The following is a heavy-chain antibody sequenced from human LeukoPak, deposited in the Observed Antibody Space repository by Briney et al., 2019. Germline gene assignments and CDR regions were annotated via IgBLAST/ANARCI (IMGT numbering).Heavy chain of an antibody. CDR2: ISWNSGSI. D-gene: IGHD4-17*01. CDR3: ARRATVTSGHSYPDY. CDR1: GFTFDDYA. V-gene: IGHV3-9*01. J-gene: IGHJ4*02. Sequence: GGSLRLSCAASGFTFDDYAMHWVRQAPGKGLEWVSGISWNSGSIGYADSVKGRFTISRDNAKNSLYLQMNSLRAEDTAVYYCARRATVTSGHSYPDYWGQGTLVTVSS.